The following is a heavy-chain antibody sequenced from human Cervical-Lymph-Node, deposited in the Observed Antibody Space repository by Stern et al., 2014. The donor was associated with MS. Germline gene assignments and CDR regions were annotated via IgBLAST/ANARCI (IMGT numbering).Heavy chain of an antibody. CDR3: AHRHYSGWFDP. Sequence: QVTLRESGPTLVKPTQTLTLTCTFSGFSLRTSGVAVGWIRQPPGKALEWLALIYWDDDKRYSASLKSRLTITKDTPKTQVVLTMTNMDPVDTATYYCAHRHYSGWFDPWGQGILVTVSS. V-gene: IGHV2-5*02. J-gene: IGHJ5*02. CDR1: GFSLRTSGVA. CDR2: IYWDDDK. D-gene: IGHD5-18*01.